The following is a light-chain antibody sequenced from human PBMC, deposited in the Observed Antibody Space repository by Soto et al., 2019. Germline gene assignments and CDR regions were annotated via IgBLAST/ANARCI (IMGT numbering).Light chain of an antibody. Sequence: VLTQSPDTLSLSPGERATLSCRASERVSNSYLAWYQQKFGEAPRLLLSATSKRAAGIPDRFSGSGSGTDVTLTISRVEPEDFGVYYCQQFGTSPPKTFGQGTKLEI. CDR1: ERVSNSY. V-gene: IGKV3-20*01. CDR3: QQFGTSPPKT. CDR2: ATS. J-gene: IGKJ2*01.